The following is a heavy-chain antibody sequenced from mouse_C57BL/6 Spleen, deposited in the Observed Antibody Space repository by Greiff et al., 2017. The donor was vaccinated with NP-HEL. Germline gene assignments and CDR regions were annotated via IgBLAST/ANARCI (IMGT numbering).Heavy chain of an antibody. CDR1: GFSLTSYG. CDR3: AKPESKGAMDY. J-gene: IGHJ4*01. Sequence: QVQLQQSGPGLVAPSQSLSITCTVSGFSLTSYGVRWVRPPPGKGLEWLGVLWGDVSTNYHSALISRLSIRKDNSKSQISVKLNSRKTDDTATDYCAKPESKGAMDYWGQGTSVTVSS. V-gene: IGHV2-3*01. CDR2: LWGDVST. D-gene: IGHD1-3*01.